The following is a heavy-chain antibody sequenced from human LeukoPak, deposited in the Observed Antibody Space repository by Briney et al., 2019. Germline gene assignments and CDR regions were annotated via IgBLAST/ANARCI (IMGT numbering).Heavy chain of an antibody. D-gene: IGHD4-23*01. V-gene: IGHV3-48*04. CDR2: ISSSSSTI. J-gene: IGHJ6*03. CDR3: ARGLAVNYYYYYMDV. Sequence: GGSLRLSCAASGFTFSSYSMNWVRQAPGKGLEWVSYISSSSSTIYYADSVKGRFTISRDNAKNSLYLQMNSLRAEDTAVYYCARGLAVNYYYYYMDVWGKGTTVTISS. CDR1: GFTFSSYS.